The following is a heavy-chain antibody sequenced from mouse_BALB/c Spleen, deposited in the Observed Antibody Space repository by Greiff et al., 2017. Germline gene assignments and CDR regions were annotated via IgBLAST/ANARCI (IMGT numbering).Heavy chain of an antibody. J-gene: IGHJ4*01. CDR1: GFTFSDYY. CDR3: ARGEFAVLLWMDY. Sequence: EVKLVESGGGLVKPGGSLKLSCAASGFTFSDYYMYWVRQTPEKRLEWVATISDGGSYTYYPDSVKGRFTISRDNAKNNLYLQMSSLKSEDTAMYYCARGEFAVLLWMDYWGQGTSVTVSS. D-gene: IGHD1-1*02. CDR2: ISDGGSYT. V-gene: IGHV5-4*02.